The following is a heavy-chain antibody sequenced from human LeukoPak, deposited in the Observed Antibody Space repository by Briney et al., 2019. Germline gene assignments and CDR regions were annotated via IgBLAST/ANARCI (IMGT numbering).Heavy chain of an antibody. CDR1: GGTFSSYA. CDR3: AXDRXEXSSSPGGMDV. V-gene: IGHV1-69*01. CDR2: IIPIFGTA. J-gene: IGHJ6*02. Sequence: SVKVSCTASGGTFSSYAISWVRQAPGQGLEWMGGIIPIFGTANYAQKFQGRVTITADESTSTAYMELSSLRSEDTAVYYCAXDRXEXSSSPGGMDVWGQGTTVTVSS. D-gene: IGHD6-6*01.